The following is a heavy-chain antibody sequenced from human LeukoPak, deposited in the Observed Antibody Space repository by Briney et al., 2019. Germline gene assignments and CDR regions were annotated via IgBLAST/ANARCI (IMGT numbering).Heavy chain of an antibody. Sequence: GGSLRLSCAASGFTFSSYGMHWVRQAPGKGLEWVAVISYDGSNKYYADSVKGRFTISRDNSKNTLYLQMNSLRAEDTAVYYCAKSSGYFGWLSYSDYWGQGTLVTVSS. CDR2: ISYDGSNK. CDR3: AKSSGYFGWLSYSDY. V-gene: IGHV3-30*18. D-gene: IGHD3-9*01. J-gene: IGHJ4*02. CDR1: GFTFSSYG.